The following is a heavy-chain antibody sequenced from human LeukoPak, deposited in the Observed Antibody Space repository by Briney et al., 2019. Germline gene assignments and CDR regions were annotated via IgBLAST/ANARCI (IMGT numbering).Heavy chain of an antibody. V-gene: IGHV4-39*01. Sequence: PSETLSLTCPVSGGSISSSNYYWGWIRPPPGKGLEWIGIIYYSGSAYYNPSLKSRVTISVDTSKKQFSLKLSSVTAADTAVYYCARSHVGTSAGGDAFDIWGQGTMVTVSS. CDR2: IYYSGSA. CDR3: ARSHVGTSAGGDAFDI. D-gene: IGHD3-16*01. J-gene: IGHJ3*02. CDR1: GGSISSSNYY.